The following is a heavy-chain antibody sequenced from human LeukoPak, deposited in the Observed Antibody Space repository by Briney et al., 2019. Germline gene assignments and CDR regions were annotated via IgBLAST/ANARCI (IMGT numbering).Heavy chain of an antibody. D-gene: IGHD2-15*01. V-gene: IGHV3-15*01. CDR3: TNRYCSGGRCDY. Sequence: GQSLRLSCAASGFTFSNAWMNWVRQAPGKGLEWVGRIKSKTDGGTTDYAAPVKGRFTISRDDSKTTLYLQMNSLKTEVTAVYYCTNRYCSGGRCDYWGQGTLVTVSS. CDR1: GFTFSNAW. CDR2: IKSKTDGGTT. J-gene: IGHJ4*02.